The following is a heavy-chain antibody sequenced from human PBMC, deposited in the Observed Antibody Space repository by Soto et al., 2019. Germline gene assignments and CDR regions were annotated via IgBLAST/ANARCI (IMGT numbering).Heavy chain of an antibody. CDR2: IYYSGST. CDR1: GGSISSSSYY. D-gene: IGHD6-13*01. CDR3: ARGVQQMFNCFDH. V-gene: IGHV4-39*07. J-gene: IGHJ4*02. Sequence: PSETLSLTCTVSGGSISSSSYYWGWIRQPPGKGLEWIGSIYYSGSTYYNPSLKSRVTISVDTSKNQFSLKLSSVTAADTAVYYCARGVQQMFNCFDHWGQGALVTVSS.